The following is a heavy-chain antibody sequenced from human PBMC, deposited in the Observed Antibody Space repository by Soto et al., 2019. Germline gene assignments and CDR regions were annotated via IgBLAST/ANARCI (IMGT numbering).Heavy chain of an antibody. V-gene: IGHV1-69*01. Sequence: QVRLVQSGAEVKKPGSSVKVSCKASGGTFSSYAISWVRQAPGQGLEWMGGIIPIFGTANYAQKFQGRVTITADESTSTAYMELSSLRSEDTAVYYCARGAIAVAGTGYGMDVWGQGITVTVSS. CDR2: IIPIFGTA. CDR3: ARGAIAVAGTGYGMDV. CDR1: GGTFSSYA. J-gene: IGHJ6*02. D-gene: IGHD6-19*01.